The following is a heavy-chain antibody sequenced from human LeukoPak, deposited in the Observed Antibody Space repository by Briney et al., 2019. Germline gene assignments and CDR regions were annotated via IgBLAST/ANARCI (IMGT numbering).Heavy chain of an antibody. Sequence: GGSLRLSCAASGFTFSSYEMNWVRQAPGKVLEWVSYISSSGFTIYYADSVKGRFTISRDNAKNSLYLQMNSLRAEDTAVYYCARGASGIGGIRFDPWGQGTLVTVSS. J-gene: IGHJ5*02. D-gene: IGHD3-10*01. V-gene: IGHV3-48*03. CDR3: ARGASGIGGIRFDP. CDR1: GFTFSSYE. CDR2: ISSSGFTI.